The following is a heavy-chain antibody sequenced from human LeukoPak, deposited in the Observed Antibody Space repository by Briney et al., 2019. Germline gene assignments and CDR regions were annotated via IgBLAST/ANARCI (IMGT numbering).Heavy chain of an antibody. CDR2: INPNSGDT. D-gene: IGHD3-10*02. V-gene: IGHV1-2*02. J-gene: IGHJ4*02. CDR1: GYTFTDYY. Sequence: ASVKVSCKASGYTFTDYYMHWVRQAPGQGLEWMGWINPNSGDTYYAPKFQGRVTMTRDTSISTAYMELGRLRSDDTAVYYCARDGTMSTRAPGGVPDYWGQGTLVTVSS. CDR3: ARDGTMSTRAPGGVPDY.